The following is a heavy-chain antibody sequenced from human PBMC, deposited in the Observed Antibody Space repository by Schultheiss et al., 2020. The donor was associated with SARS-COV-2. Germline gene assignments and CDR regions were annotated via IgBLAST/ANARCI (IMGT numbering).Heavy chain of an antibody. D-gene: IGHD4-17*01. CDR1: GGSISSYY. V-gene: IGHV4-59*08. Sequence: SQTLSLTCAVSGGSISSYYWSWIRQLPGKGLEWIGYIYYSGSTNYNPSLKSRVTISVDTSKNQFSLKLSSVTAADTAVYYCATHYGDYGDYWGQGTLVTVSS. J-gene: IGHJ4*02. CDR2: IYYSGST. CDR3: ATHYGDYGDY.